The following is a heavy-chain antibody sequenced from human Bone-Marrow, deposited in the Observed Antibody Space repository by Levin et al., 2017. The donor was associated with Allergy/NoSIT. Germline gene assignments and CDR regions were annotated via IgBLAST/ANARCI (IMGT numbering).Heavy chain of an antibody. CDR1: GYTFTDYY. CDR3: AREYDISTGLPRGY. J-gene: IGHJ4*02. CDR2: ISPDTGDT. V-gene: IGHV1-2*06. D-gene: IGHD3-9*01. Sequence: GGSLRLSCKASGYTFTDYYIQWVRQAPGQGLQWMGRISPDTGDTIYAQVFEGRLTLARDTSSSTAYMELRRLTSDDTAVYWCAREYDISTGLPRGYWGQGSLVTVSP.